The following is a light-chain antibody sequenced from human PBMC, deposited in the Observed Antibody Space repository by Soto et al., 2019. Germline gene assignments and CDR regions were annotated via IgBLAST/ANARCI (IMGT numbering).Light chain of an antibody. CDR2: DVS. V-gene: IGLV2-14*03. J-gene: IGLJ2*01. Sequence: QSALTQPASVSGSPGQSITISCSGTSSDVGGSNYVSWYQQHSGEAPKLMIYDVSYRPSGVSNRFSGSKSGNTASLTISGLPAEDEADYFCSSYTSSAPGVEFGGGTKLTVL. CDR3: SSYTSSAPGVE. CDR1: SSDVGGSNY.